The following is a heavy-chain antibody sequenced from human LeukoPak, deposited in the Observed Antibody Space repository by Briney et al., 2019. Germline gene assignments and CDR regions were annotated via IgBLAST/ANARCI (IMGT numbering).Heavy chain of an antibody. J-gene: IGHJ4*02. CDR1: DASIRSINHY. Sequence: ASETLSLTCTVSDASIRSINHYWGWIRQPPGKGLEWIASIYHSGSTYYNPSLKSRVSISVDTSKNQFSLKLSSVSAADTAAYFCARHPRYDSSGNQSPYYFDHWGQGTLVTVSS. D-gene: IGHD3-22*01. V-gene: IGHV4-39*01. CDR2: IYHSGST. CDR3: ARHPRYDSSGNQSPYYFDH.